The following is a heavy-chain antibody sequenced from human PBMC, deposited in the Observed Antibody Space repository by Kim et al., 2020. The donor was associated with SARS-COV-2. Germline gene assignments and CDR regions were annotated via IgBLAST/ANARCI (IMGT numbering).Heavy chain of an antibody. CDR1: GFSFSGFA. CDR2: ISGGGGRI. Sequence: GGSLRLSCEGSGFSFSGFAMSWVRQAPGKGLEWVCAISGGGGRIYYAESVEGRFTISRDNSKNTVYLQMNNLGINDTAIYYCAKELRGLAYGWQTVSSYFDYWGQGTLVIVSS. CDR3: AKELRGLAYGWQTVSSYFDY. J-gene: IGHJ4*02. V-gene: IGHV3-23*01. D-gene: IGHD2-21*01.